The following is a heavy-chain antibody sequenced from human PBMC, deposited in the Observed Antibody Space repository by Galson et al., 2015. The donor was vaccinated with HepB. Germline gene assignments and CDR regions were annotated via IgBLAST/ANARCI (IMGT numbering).Heavy chain of an antibody. D-gene: IGHD3-10*01. CDR2: ISYDGSNK. J-gene: IGHJ4*02. V-gene: IGHV3-30-3*01. CDR3: AGFGELMGRKDY. Sequence: SLRLSCAASGFTFSSYAMHWVRQAPGKGLEWVAVISYDGSNKYYADSVKGRFTISRDNSKNTLYLQMNSLRAEDTAVYYCAGFGELMGRKDYWGQGTLVTVSS. CDR1: GFTFSSYA.